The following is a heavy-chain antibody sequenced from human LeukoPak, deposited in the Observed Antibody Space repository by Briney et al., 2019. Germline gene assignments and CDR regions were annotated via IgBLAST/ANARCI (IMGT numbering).Heavy chain of an antibody. CDR3: ARGGDRSDAFDI. V-gene: IGHV6-1*01. J-gene: IGHJ3*02. D-gene: IGHD7-27*01. CDR2: TYYRSKWSN. Sequence: SQTLSLTCAISGDSVSNNSAAWNWIRQSPSRGLEWLGRTYYRSKWSNDYAISAKSRITISPDTSKNQFSLQLNSATPEDTAVYFCARGGDRSDAFDIWGQGTMVTVSS. CDR1: GDSVSNNSAA.